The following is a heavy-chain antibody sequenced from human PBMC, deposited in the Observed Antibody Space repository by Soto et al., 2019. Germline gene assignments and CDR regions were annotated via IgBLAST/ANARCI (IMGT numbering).Heavy chain of an antibody. CDR3: ARETLEYSSSGAKNYGMDV. Sequence: PSETLSLTCTVSGGSISSYYWSWIRQPPGKGLEWIGYIYYGGSTNYNPSLKSRVTISVDTSKNQFSLKLSSVTAADTAVYYCARETLEYSSSGAKNYGMDVWGQGTTVTVSS. J-gene: IGHJ6*02. D-gene: IGHD6-6*01. V-gene: IGHV4-59*01. CDR1: GGSISSYY. CDR2: IYYGGST.